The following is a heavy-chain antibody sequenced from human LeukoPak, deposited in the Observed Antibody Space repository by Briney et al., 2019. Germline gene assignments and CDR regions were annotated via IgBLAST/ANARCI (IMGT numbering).Heavy chain of an antibody. V-gene: IGHV4-30-2*01. Sequence: PSETLSLTCTVSGGSISSGGYYWSWIRQPPGKGLEWIGYIYHSGSTYYNPSLNSRVTISVDKSKNQFSLKLSSVTAADTAVYYCARVKRIAAAGSRWYYYGMDVWGQGTTVTVSS. CDR1: GGSISSGGYY. J-gene: IGHJ6*02. D-gene: IGHD6-13*01. CDR2: IYHSGST. CDR3: ARVKRIAAAGSRWYYYGMDV.